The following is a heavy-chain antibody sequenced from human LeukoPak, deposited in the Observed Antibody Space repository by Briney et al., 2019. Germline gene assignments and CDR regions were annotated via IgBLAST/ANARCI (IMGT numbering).Heavy chain of an antibody. CDR3: AVTTRELFDY. Sequence: PSETLSLTCTVSGGSISSGGYYWSWIRQHPGTGLEWIGYIYYSGSTYYNPSLKSRVTISVDTSKNQFSLKLSSVTAADTAVYYCAVTTRELFDYWGQGTLVTVSS. CDR1: GGSISSGGYY. J-gene: IGHJ4*02. D-gene: IGHD1-26*01. CDR2: IYYSGST. V-gene: IGHV4-31*03.